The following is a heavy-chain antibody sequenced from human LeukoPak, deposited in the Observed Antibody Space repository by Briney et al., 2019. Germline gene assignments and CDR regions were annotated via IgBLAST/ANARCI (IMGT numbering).Heavy chain of an antibody. CDR2: ISISGGST. Sequence: GGSLRLSCAASGFTFSSYAMSWVRQAPGKGLEWVSTISISGGSTYYADSVKGRFTISRDNSKNTLYLQMNSLRAEDTAVYYCAKDSLYCSGGSCYSNYWGQGTLVTVSS. CDR1: GFTFSSYA. V-gene: IGHV3-23*01. J-gene: IGHJ4*02. D-gene: IGHD2-15*01. CDR3: AKDSLYCSGGSCYSNY.